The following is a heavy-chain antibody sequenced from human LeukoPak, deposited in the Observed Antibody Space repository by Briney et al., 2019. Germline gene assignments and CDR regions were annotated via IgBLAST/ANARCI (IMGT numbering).Heavy chain of an antibody. CDR1: GYTFTSYG. J-gene: IGHJ4*02. CDR2: ISAYNGNT. CDR3: ARWRGRGYSGYDGRYFDY. Sequence: ASVKVSCKASGYTFTSYGISWVRQAPGQGLEWMGWISAYNGNTNYAQKLQGRVTMTTDTSTSTAYMELRSLRSDDTAVYYCARWRGRGYSGYDGRYFDYWGQGTLVTVSS. D-gene: IGHD5-12*01. V-gene: IGHV1-18*01.